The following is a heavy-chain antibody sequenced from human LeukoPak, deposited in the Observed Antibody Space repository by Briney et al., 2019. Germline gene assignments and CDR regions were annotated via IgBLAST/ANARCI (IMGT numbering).Heavy chain of an antibody. CDR3: ARRTAMVPFRYFDL. CDR1: GGSISSGDYY. Sequence: SETLSLTCTVSGGSISSGDYYWSWIRQPPGKGLEWIGYIYYSGSTYYNPSLKSRVTISVDTSKNQFSLKLSSVTAADTAVYYCARRTAMVPFRYFDLWGRGTLVTVSS. V-gene: IGHV4-30-4*01. D-gene: IGHD5-18*01. J-gene: IGHJ2*01. CDR2: IYYSGST.